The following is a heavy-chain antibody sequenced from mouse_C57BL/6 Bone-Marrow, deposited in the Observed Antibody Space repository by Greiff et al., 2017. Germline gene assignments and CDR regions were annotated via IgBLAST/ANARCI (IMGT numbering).Heavy chain of an antibody. CDR1: GYTFTSYW. CDR2: IDPSDSYT. D-gene: IGHD2-4*01. V-gene: IGHV1-69*01. CDR3: ARGGSYYDYDVSWFAY. Sequence: QVQLQQPGAELVMPGASVKLSCKASGYTFTSYWMHWVKQRPGQGLEWIGEIDPSDSYTNYNQKFKGKSTLTVEKSSSPAYMQLSSLTSEDSAVYYCARGGSYYDYDVSWFAYWGQGTLVTVSA. J-gene: IGHJ3*01.